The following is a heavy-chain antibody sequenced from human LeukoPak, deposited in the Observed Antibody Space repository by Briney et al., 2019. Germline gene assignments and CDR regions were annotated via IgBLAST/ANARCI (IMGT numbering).Heavy chain of an antibody. CDR3: VRGGIASAFDI. V-gene: IGHV3-7*01. Sequence: GGSLRLSCAASGFTFSSYWMHWGRQAPGKRLQWVANINPDGSEKNYVDSVKGRFTISRDNAKNSLYLQMNSLRAEDTAVYYCVRGGIASAFDIWGQGTMVTVSS. D-gene: IGHD6-13*01. CDR2: INPDGSEK. J-gene: IGHJ3*02. CDR1: GFTFSSYW.